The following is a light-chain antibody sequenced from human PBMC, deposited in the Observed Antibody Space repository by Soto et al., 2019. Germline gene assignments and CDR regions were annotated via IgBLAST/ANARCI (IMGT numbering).Light chain of an antibody. V-gene: IGLV1-44*01. CDR1: SSNIGSNT. J-gene: IGLJ2*01. Sequence: QSVLTQPPSASGTPGQRVTISCSGSSSNIGSNTVNWYQQLPGTAPKLLIYSNNQRPSGFPDRFSVSKSGTSASLAISGLQSEDEADYYCAAWDDSLNGVVFGGGTNLTVL. CDR2: SNN. CDR3: AAWDDSLNGVV.